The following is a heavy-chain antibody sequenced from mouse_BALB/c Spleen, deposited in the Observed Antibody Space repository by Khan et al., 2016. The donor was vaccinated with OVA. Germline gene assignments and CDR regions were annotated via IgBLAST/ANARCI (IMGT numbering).Heavy chain of an antibody. CDR3: ARDRIDY. CDR1: GYTFSNYW. V-gene: IGHV1-7*01. CDR2: INPRSGHT. Sequence: VELVESGAELAKPGASVKMSCKASGYTFSNYWIHWVKQRPGQGLEWIGYINPRSGHTYYNQTFNDKATLTTDKSSSTAYMQLSSLTSEDSAVYYCARDRIDYWGQGTTLTVAS. J-gene: IGHJ2*01.